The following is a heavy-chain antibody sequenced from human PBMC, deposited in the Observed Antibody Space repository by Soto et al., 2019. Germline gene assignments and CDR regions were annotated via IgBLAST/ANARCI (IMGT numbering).Heavy chain of an antibody. CDR3: ARPAGSGSYYNPDYFDY. V-gene: IGHV4-39*01. CDR1: GGSISSSSYY. CDR2: IYYSGST. D-gene: IGHD3-10*01. J-gene: IGHJ4*02. Sequence: SETLSLTCTVSGGSISSSSYYWGWIRQPPGKGLEWIGSIYYSGSTYYNPSLKSRVTISVDTSKNQFSLKLSSVTAADTAVYYCARPAGSGSYYNPDYFDYWGQGTLVTVSS.